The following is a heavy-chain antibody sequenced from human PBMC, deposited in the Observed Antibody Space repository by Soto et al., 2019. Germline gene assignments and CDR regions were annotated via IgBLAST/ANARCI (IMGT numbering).Heavy chain of an antibody. CDR1: GFAFSSYA. Sequence: PGGSLRLSCAASGFAFSSYAMSWVRQAPGKGLQWVSGVSGSGGSTSYADSVKGRFTISRDSSKNTLYLQMNSLRAEDTAIYYCAKVVFGELQHWGQGTLVTVSS. CDR3: AKVVFGELQH. CDR2: VSGSGGST. D-gene: IGHD3-10*01. J-gene: IGHJ4*02. V-gene: IGHV3-23*01.